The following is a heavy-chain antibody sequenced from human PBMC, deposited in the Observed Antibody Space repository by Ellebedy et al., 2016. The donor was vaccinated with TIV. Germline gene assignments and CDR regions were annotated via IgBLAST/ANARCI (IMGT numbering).Heavy chain of an antibody. CDR2: IRGQTYGGTT. J-gene: IGHJ2*01. CDR3: ARGNWYCDL. Sequence: GESLKISCAASGFTFSNHHMDWVRQAPEKGLEWVGFIRGQTYGGTTEYAGSVKGRFSISRDDSKNSVYLHMNSLKTEDTAGYYCARGNWYCDLWGRGTLVTVSA. CDR1: GFTFSNHH. V-gene: IGHV3-72*01.